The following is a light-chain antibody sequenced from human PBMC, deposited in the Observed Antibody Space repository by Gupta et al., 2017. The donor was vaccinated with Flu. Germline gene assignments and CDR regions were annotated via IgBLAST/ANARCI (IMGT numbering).Light chain of an antibody. CDR3: SSYTRTSTWV. CDR2: EVS. Sequence: SDDVGSYNRVSWYQQPPGTAPKLIIFEVSNRPSGVPDRFSGSRSGSTASLTISGLQAEDEAYYYCSSYTRTSTWVFGGGTKLTVL. J-gene: IGLJ3*02. CDR1: SDDVGSYNR. V-gene: IGLV2-18*02.